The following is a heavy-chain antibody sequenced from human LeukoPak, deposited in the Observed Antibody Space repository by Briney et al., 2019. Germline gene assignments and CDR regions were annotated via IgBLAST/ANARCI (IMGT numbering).Heavy chain of an antibody. D-gene: IGHD6-13*01. CDR2: IYYSGST. Sequence: SETLSLTCTVSGGSISSYYWSWIRQPPGKGLEWIGSIYYSGSTYYNPSLKSRVTISVDTSKNQFSLKLSSVTAADTAVYYCAAAADLYYFDYWGQGTLVTVSS. CDR3: AAAADLYYFDY. V-gene: IGHV4-59*04. CDR1: GGSISSYY. J-gene: IGHJ4*02.